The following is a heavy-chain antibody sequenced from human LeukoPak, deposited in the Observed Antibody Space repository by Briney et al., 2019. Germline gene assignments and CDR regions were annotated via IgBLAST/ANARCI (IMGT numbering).Heavy chain of an antibody. D-gene: IGHD6-13*01. CDR2: IYYSGAT. CDR3: VRFSSSTWAFDL. Sequence: SETLSLTCTVSGGSISGYYWNWIRQSPGRGLQWVAYIYYSGATNYNPSLQSRVTLSLDSSNNRFSLKLNSVTAADTAVYYCVRFSSSTWAFDLWGQGTLVPVPS. V-gene: IGHV4-59*08. CDR1: GGSISGYY. J-gene: IGHJ4*02.